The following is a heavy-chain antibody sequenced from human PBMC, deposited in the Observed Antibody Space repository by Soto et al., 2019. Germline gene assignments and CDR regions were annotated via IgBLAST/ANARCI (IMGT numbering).Heavy chain of an antibody. D-gene: IGHD6-13*01. Sequence: QVQLQESGPGLVKPSQTLSLTCTVSGGSISSGGYYWSWIRQHPRKGLEWIGYIYYSGSTYYNPSLKSRVTISVDTSKNQFSLKLSSVAAADTAVYYCARGCSSWYGGWFDPWGQGTLVTVSS. V-gene: IGHV4-31*03. CDR2: IYYSGST. CDR1: GGSISSGGYY. J-gene: IGHJ5*02. CDR3: ARGCSSWYGGWFDP.